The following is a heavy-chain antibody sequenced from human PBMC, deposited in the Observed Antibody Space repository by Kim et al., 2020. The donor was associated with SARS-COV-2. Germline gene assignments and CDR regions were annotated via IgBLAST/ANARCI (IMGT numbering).Heavy chain of an antibody. Sequence: GSTYYNPSLKSRVTISVDTSKNQFSLKLSSVTAADTAVYYCASEQRDWGYWGQGTLVTVSS. V-gene: IGHV4-39*01. J-gene: IGHJ4*02. CDR2: GST. D-gene: IGHD3-16*01. CDR3: ASEQRDWGY.